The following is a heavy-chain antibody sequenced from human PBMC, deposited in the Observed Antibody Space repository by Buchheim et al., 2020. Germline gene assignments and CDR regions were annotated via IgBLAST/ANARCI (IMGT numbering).Heavy chain of an antibody. D-gene: IGHD3-3*01. CDR1: GGSISSYY. J-gene: IGHJ5*02. Sequence: QVQLQESGPGLVKPSETLSLTCTVSGGSISSYYWSWIRQPPGKGLEWSGYIYYSGSTNYNPSLKSRVTISVDTSKNQFSLKLSSVTSADTAVYYCARGAYYDFWSGYYASPDWFDPWGQGTL. CDR3: ARGAYYDFWSGYYASPDWFDP. V-gene: IGHV4-59*01. CDR2: IYYSGST.